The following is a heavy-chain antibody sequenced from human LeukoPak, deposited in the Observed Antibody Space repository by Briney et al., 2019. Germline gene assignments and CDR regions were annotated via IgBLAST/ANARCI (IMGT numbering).Heavy chain of an antibody. CDR3: ERGVSSANEHGLYMDY. CDR2: INPNSGGT. V-gene: IGHV1-2*02. CDR1: GYTFTGYY. Sequence: ASVKVTCKGSGYTFTGYYIHWVRQAPGQGLEWMGWINPNSGGTNYAQKFQGRVTMTRDTSNSTAYMELFSLTPDDTAMYYCERGVSSANEHGLYMDYWGQGPLVSVSS. J-gene: IGHJ4*02. D-gene: IGHD3-22*01.